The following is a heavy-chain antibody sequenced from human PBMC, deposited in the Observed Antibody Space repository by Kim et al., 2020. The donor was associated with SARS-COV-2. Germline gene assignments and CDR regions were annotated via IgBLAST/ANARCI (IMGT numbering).Heavy chain of an antibody. D-gene: IGHD2-15*01. CDR3: ARSGDIVVVVAALFPQYYGMDV. CDR1: GFTFSSYS. V-gene: IGHV3-21*01. J-gene: IGHJ6*02. Sequence: GGSLRLSCAASGFTFSSYSMNWVRQAPGKGLEWVSSISSSSSYIYYADSVKGRFTISRDNAKNSLYLQMNSLRAEDTAVYYCARSGDIVVVVAALFPQYYGMDVWGQGTTVTVSS. CDR2: ISSSSSYI.